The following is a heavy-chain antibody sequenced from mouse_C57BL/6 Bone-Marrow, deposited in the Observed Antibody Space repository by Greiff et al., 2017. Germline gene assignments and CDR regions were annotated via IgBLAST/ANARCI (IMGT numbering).Heavy chain of an antibody. J-gene: IGHJ2*01. CDR2: ISSGGSYT. Sequence: EVKLMESGGDLVKPGGSLKLSCAASGFTFSSYGMSWVRQTPDKRLEWVATISSGGSYTYYPDSVKGRFTISRDNAKNTLYLQMSSLKSEDTAMYYCARLYYGNLYFDYWGQGTTLTVSS. V-gene: IGHV5-6*01. CDR1: GFTFSSYG. D-gene: IGHD2-1*01. CDR3: ARLYYGNLYFDY.